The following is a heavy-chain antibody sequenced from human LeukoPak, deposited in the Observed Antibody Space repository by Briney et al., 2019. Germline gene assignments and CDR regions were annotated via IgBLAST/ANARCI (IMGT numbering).Heavy chain of an antibody. D-gene: IGHD2-2*01. CDR1: GGSISSYY. V-gene: IGHV4-59*08. Sequence: SETLSLTCTVSGGSISSYYWSWIRQPPGKGLEWIGYIYYSGSTNYNPSLKSRVTISVDTSKNQFSLKLSSVTAADTAVYYCARHMSSTSSTPHNWFDPWGQGTLVTVSS. CDR2: IYYSGST. J-gene: IGHJ5*02. CDR3: ARHMSSTSSTPHNWFDP.